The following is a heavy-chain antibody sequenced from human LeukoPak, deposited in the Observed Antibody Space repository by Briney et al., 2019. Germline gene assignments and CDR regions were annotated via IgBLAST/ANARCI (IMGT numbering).Heavy chain of an antibody. CDR3: ARGWLGSSSEGFGY. CDR2: ISSSSSTI. Sequence: GGSLRLSCAASEFSSYSMNWVRQAPGKGLEWVSYISSSSSTIYYADSVKGRFTISRDNAKNSLYLQMNSLRAEDTAVYYCARGWLGSSSEGFGYWGQGTLVTVSS. J-gene: IGHJ4*02. V-gene: IGHV3-48*01. D-gene: IGHD6-6*01. CDR1: EFSSYS.